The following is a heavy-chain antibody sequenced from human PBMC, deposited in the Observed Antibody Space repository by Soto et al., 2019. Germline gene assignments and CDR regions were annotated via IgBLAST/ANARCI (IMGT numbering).Heavy chain of an antibody. J-gene: IGHJ6*02. CDR3: ARHPRGYSYHV. Sequence: QLQLQESGPGLVKPSETLSLTCTVSGGSISSSSYYWGWIRQPPGKGLEWIGSIYYSGSTYYNPSLKSRVTISVDTSKNQFSLKLSSVTAADTAVYYCARHPRGYSYHVWGQGTTVTVSS. D-gene: IGHD5-18*01. CDR2: IYYSGST. V-gene: IGHV4-39*01. CDR1: GGSISSSSYY.